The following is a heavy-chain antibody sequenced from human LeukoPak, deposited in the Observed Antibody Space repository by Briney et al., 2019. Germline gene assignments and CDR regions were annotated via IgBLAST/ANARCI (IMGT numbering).Heavy chain of an antibody. J-gene: IGHJ6*03. CDR2: NYTSGST. CDR3: ARDPTAYDFCSGQPPYYMDV. D-gene: IGHD3-3*01. CDR1: GGSISSGSYY. Sequence: SETLSLTCTVSGGSISSGSYYWSWIRQPAGKGLEWIGRNYTSGSTNYNPSLKTRVTISVDTSNNQFSLKLSSVTAADTAVYYCARDPTAYDFCSGQPPYYMDVWGKGTTVTVSS. V-gene: IGHV4-61*02.